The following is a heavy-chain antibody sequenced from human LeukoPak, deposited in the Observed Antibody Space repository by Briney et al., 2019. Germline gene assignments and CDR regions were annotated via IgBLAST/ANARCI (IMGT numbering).Heavy chain of an antibody. D-gene: IGHD4-23*01. V-gene: IGHV3-23*01. CDR1: GFTFSSYA. Sequence: GGSLRLSCAASGFTFSSYAMSWVRQAPGKGLEWVSAISGSGGSTYYADSVKGRFTISRDNSKNTLYLQMNSLRAEGTAVYYCARRPSVVTPYYYYYYMDVWGKGTTVTVSS. CDR2: ISGSGGST. J-gene: IGHJ6*03. CDR3: ARRPSVVTPYYYYYYMDV.